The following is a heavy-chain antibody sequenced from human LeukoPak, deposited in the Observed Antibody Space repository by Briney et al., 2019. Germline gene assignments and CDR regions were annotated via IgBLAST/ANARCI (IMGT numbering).Heavy chain of an antibody. CDR1: GFTFSSYG. Sequence: PGRSLRLSCAASGFTFSSYGMHWVRQAPGKGLEGVAVISYDGSNKYYADSVKGRFTISRDNSKNTLYLQMNSLRAEDTAVYYCAKERCSGGSCYSYFDYWGQGTLVTVSS. D-gene: IGHD2-15*01. CDR3: AKERCSGGSCYSYFDY. V-gene: IGHV3-30*18. CDR2: ISYDGSNK. J-gene: IGHJ4*02.